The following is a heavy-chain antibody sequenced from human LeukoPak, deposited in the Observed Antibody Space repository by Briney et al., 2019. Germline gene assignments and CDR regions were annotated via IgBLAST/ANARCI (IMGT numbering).Heavy chain of an antibody. J-gene: IGHJ4*02. V-gene: IGHV4-59*01. D-gene: IGHD4-11*01. CDR2: IYYSGST. CDR3: ARGATVKGAFDY. Sequence: SETLSLTCAVYGGSFSSYYWSWIRQPPGKGLEWIGYIYYSGSTNYNPSLKSRVTISVDTSKNQFSLKLSSVTAADTAVYYCARGATVKGAFDYWGQGTLVTVSS. CDR1: GGSFSSYY.